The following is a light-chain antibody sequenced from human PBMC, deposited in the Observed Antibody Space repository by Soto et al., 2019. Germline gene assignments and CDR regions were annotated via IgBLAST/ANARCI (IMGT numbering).Light chain of an antibody. CDR2: GAS. V-gene: IGKV3-20*01. J-gene: IGKJ5*01. CDR1: QTVSITY. CDR3: QQYGSSPLIS. Sequence: VLTQSPGTLSLSPRESATLSCRASQTVSITYLTWYQQKPGQAPRLVICGASKRATGIPDRFSGSGSGRDLTLTISGLETEDFAVYYCQQYGSSPLISFGQGTRLEIK.